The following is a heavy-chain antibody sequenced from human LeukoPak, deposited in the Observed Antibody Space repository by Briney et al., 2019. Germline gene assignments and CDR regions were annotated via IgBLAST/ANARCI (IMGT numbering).Heavy chain of an antibody. V-gene: IGHV1-2*02. CDR3: ARAVDCGGDCYSSY. CDR2: INPNSGGT. D-gene: IGHD2-21*02. CDR1: GYTFTGYY. J-gene: IGHJ4*02. Sequence: ASVKVSCKASGYTFTGYYMYWVRQAPGQGLEWMGWINPNSGGTKYAQKFQGRVTMTRDTSISTAYMELTRLRSEDTAVYYCARAVDCGGDCYSSYWGQGTLVTVSS.